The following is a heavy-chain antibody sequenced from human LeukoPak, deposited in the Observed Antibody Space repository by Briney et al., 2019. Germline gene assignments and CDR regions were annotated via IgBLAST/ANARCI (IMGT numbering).Heavy chain of an antibody. CDR3: AKARLVVVTAIFDY. V-gene: IGHV3-23*01. CDR1: GFTFSSYA. D-gene: IGHD2-21*02. CDR2: ISGSGGST. J-gene: IGHJ4*02. Sequence: PGGSLRLSCAASGFTFSSYAMSRVRQAPGKGLEWVSAISGSGGSTYYADSVKGRFTISRDNSKNTLYLQMNSLRAEDTAVYYCAKARLVVVTAIFDYWGQGTLVTVSS.